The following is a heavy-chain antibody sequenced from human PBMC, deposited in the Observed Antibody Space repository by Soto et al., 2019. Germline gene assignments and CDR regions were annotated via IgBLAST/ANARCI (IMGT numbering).Heavy chain of an antibody. J-gene: IGHJ3*02. CDR3: ARDQGYCSSTSCPDAFDI. CDR1: GYTFTSYC. D-gene: IGHD2-2*01. CDR2: ISAYNGNT. V-gene: IGHV1-18*01. Sequence: ASVKVSCKASGYTFTSYCISWVRQAPGQGLEWMGWISAYNGNTNYAQKLQGRVTMTTDTSTSTAYMELRSLRSDDTAVYYCARDQGYCSSTSCPDAFDIWGQGTMVTVSS.